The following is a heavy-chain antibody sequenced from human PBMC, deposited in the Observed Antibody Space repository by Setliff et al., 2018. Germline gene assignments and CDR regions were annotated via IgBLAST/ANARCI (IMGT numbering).Heavy chain of an antibody. D-gene: IGHD3-22*01. CDR2: IIPVFRSA. Sequence: ASVKVSCKASGGTFRTDGFNWVRQAPGQGLEWMGRIIPVFRSAKYAQKFQGRVTISADESSSTAYMELSSLRSEDTAVYYCARDNRDKYDSSVYYLSFDSWGQGTPVTVSS. J-gene: IGHJ4*02. CDR3: ARDNRDKYDSSVYYLSFDS. CDR1: GGTFRTDG. V-gene: IGHV1-69*13.